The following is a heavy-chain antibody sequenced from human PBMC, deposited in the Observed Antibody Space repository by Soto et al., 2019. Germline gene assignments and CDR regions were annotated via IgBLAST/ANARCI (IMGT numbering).Heavy chain of an antibody. Sequence: TLSLTCAVSGDSVTSNVWWSWVLQPPGKGLEWIGEAYHNGLTDYNPSLKSRVTMSVDTSKNEFSLKLTSLTAADTAIYYCARDAAVPGESDRFDYWGQGTLVTVSS. J-gene: IGHJ4*02. V-gene: IGHV4-4*02. D-gene: IGHD6-19*01. CDR2: AYHNGLT. CDR1: GDSVTSNVW. CDR3: ARDAAVPGESDRFDY.